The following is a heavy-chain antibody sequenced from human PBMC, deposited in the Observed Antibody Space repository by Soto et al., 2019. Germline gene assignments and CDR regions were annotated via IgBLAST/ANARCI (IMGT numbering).Heavy chain of an antibody. J-gene: IGHJ4*02. CDR3: GGAAPRFGGGGTSSAGGAY. CDR2: INHSGST. CDR1: GGSFSGYY. V-gene: IGHV4-34*01. D-gene: IGHD3-16*01. Sequence: QVQLQQWGAGLLKPSETLSLTCAVYGGSFSGYYWSWIRQPPGKGLEWIGEINHSGSTNYNPSLKCRATISVTQPKNQLSRKLSCVPAADPVWYYWGGAAPRFGGGGTSSAGGAYGGRGPRATFSS.